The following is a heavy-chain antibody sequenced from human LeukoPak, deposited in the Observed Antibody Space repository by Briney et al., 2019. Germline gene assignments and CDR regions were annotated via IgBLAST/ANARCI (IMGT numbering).Heavy chain of an antibody. D-gene: IGHD6-19*01. J-gene: IGHJ4*02. CDR3: ARNVAGTGDFDY. Sequence: ASVKVSCKASGYTFTSYDINWVRQGTGQGLEWMGWMNPNSGNTGYAQKFQGRVTITRNTSISTAYMELSSLRSEDTAVYYCARNVAGTGDFDYWGQGTLVTVSS. CDR1: GYTFTSYD. V-gene: IGHV1-8*03. CDR2: MNPNSGNT.